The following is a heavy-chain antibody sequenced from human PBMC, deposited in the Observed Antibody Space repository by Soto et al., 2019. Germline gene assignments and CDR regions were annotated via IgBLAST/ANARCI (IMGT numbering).Heavy chain of an antibody. CDR1: GGSISSSNW. J-gene: IGHJ3*02. D-gene: IGHD6-6*01. Sequence: SGTLSLTCAVSGGSISSSNWWSWVRQPPGKGLEWIGDIYYSGSTNYNPSLKSRVTISVDTSKNQFSLKLSSVTAADTAVYYCARSSDAFDIWGQGTMVTVSS. CDR3: ARSSDAFDI. V-gene: IGHV4-4*02. CDR2: IYYSGST.